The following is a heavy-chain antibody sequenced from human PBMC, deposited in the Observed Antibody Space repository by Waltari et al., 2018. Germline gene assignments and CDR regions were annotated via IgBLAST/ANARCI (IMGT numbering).Heavy chain of an antibody. CDR2: MSYNGDT. D-gene: IGHD5-12*01. Sequence: QLQLQESGPGLGKPSETLSLTCIVSGGSITSNRHYWAWIRQPPGQGLEWIGTMSYNGDTYSSPSLKSRVTVSRDTSKNHLSLKLGSVTAADTAVYYCATYIGASIGTAAFDVWGQGTMVTVSS. V-gene: IGHV4-39*02. J-gene: IGHJ3*01. CDR1: GGSITSNRHY. CDR3: ATYIGASIGTAAFDV.